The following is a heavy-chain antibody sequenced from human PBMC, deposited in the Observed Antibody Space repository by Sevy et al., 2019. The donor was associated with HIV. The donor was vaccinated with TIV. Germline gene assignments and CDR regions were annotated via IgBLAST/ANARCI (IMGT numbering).Heavy chain of an antibody. V-gene: IGHV3-20*04. J-gene: IGHJ4*02. CDR1: GFTFDDYG. D-gene: IGHD5-12*01. CDR2: INWNGGST. CDR3: SREWWKASSGYELYYFDY. Sequence: GGSLRLSCAASGFTFDDYGMSWVRQAPGKGLEWVSGINWNGGSTGYADSVKARFTISRDNAKNSLYLQMNSLRAEDTALYYCSREWWKASSGYELYYFDYWGQGTLVTVSS.